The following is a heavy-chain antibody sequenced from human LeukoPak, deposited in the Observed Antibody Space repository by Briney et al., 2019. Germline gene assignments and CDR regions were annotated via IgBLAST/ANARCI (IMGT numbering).Heavy chain of an antibody. D-gene: IGHD6-19*01. V-gene: IGHV4-34*01. CDR1: GETFSGFY. Sequence: SETLSLTCAVCGETFSGFYWTWIRQTPGEGREWIGEIKHSGTTNYNPSLQSRVTISADTSKNQFSLKLSSVTAADAAVYYCARARGAVAIDYWGQGTLVTVSS. CDR2: IKHSGTT. CDR3: ARARGAVAIDY. J-gene: IGHJ4*02.